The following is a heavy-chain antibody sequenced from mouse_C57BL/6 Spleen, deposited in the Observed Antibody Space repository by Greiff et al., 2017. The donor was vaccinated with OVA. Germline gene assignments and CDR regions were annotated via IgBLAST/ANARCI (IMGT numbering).Heavy chain of an antibody. V-gene: IGHV1-7*01. D-gene: IGHD1-1*01. CDR3: ARGITTVVATPHWCLDV. CDR2: INPSSGYT. Sequence: QVQLQQSGAELAKPGASVKLSCKASGYTFTSYWMHWVKQRPGQGLEWIGYINPSSGYTKYNQKFKDKATLTADKSSSTAYLQLSSLTYEDSAVYYCARGITTVVATPHWCLDVWGTGTTVTVSS. J-gene: IGHJ1*03. CDR1: GYTFTSYW.